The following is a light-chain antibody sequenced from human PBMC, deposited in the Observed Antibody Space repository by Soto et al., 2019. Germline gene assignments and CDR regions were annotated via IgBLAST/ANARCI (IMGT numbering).Light chain of an antibody. CDR2: DAS. V-gene: IGKV3-11*01. Sequence: EIVLTQSPATLSLSPGQEATLSCRASQNINNYLAWYRQQPGQAPRLLIFDASTRATGIPRRFSGSGSGTDFNLTISSLETEDFEIYYCPMSSFRPEISFGGGTRVEI. CDR3: PMSSFRPEIS. CDR1: QNINNY. J-gene: IGKJ4*01.